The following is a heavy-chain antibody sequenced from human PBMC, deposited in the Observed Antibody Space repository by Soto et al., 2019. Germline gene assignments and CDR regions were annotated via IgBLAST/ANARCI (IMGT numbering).Heavy chain of an antibody. CDR1: GGSIVSYY. Sequence: SETLSLTCTVSGGSIVSYYWSWIRQPPGRGLEWIGFIYYAGSTKYNPSLNSRVTISVDTSKNQFSLTVTSVTAADTAVYYCARRLVATETFDYWGQGTLVTVSS. J-gene: IGHJ4*02. CDR2: IYYAGST. CDR3: ARRLVATETFDY. V-gene: IGHV4-59*08. D-gene: IGHD5-12*01.